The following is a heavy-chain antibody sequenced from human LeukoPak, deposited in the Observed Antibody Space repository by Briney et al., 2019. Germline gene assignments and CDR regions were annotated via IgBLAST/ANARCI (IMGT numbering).Heavy chain of an antibody. CDR3: ARGRNSVYYFNVVAPSYFDY. Sequence: GSVEVSCKASGYTFTGYYMHWVRQAPGQGLEWMGRINPNSGGTNYAQKFQGRVTMTRDTSINTAYMDLSRLRSDDTAVYYCARGRNSVYYFNVVAPSYFDYWGQGTLVTVSS. CDR2: INPNSGGT. V-gene: IGHV1-2*06. D-gene: IGHD3-22*01. CDR1: GYTFTGYY. J-gene: IGHJ4*02.